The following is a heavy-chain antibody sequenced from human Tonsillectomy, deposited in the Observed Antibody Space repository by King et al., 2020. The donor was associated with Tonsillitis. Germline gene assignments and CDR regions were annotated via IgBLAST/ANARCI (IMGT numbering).Heavy chain of an antibody. V-gene: IGHV2-5*02. D-gene: IGHD3-10*01. J-gene: IGHJ5*02. CDR2: IYWDDDK. CDR3: AQGHYYGSGDYNWFDP. Sequence: ITLKESGPTLVKPTQTLTLTCTFSGFSLRTSGVGVGWIRQPPGKALEWLALIYWDDDKRYSPSLRSRLTITKDTSKNQVVLTLTNMDPVDTGTYYCAQGHYYGSGDYNWFDPWGQGTLVTVSS. CDR1: GFSLRTSGVG.